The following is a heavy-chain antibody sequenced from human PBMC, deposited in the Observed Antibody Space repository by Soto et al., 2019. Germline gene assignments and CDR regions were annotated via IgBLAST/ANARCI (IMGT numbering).Heavy chain of an antibody. CDR1: GFTFSSYW. CDR2: VNNDGGNS. V-gene: IGHV3-74*01. CDR3: AGGGFHHGFDI. J-gene: IGHJ3*02. Sequence: EEQLVESGGGLVQPGGSLRLSCAASGFTFSSYWIHWVRQAPEEGLVWVSRVNNDGGNSIYAYSVTGRFITSRDNAKHVVYLQMNTLSTEDTTVYYFAGGGFHHGFDIWCQGTMVTVSS.